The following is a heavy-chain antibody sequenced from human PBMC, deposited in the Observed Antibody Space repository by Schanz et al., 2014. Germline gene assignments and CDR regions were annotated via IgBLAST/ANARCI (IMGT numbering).Heavy chain of an antibody. CDR1: RFTFSTYA. Sequence: VQLLQSGGALVQPGGSLRLSCSASRFTFSTYAMSWARQTPGKGLEWVSSITTGGNTYYRDSVKGRFIVSRDNSKNTLYLEMNRLRVDDTAVYYCSKDKQGSRSDDSWGQGTLXTVSS. D-gene: IGHD2-15*01. V-gene: IGHV3-23*01. J-gene: IGHJ5*01. CDR2: ITTGGNT. CDR3: SKDKQGSRSDDS.